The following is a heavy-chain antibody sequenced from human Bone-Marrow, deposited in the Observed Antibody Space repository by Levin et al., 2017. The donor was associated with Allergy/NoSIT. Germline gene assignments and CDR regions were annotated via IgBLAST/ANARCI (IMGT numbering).Heavy chain of an antibody. J-gene: IGHJ4*02. CDR2: INHSGST. CDR3: ATQGREVRPPYYFDY. V-gene: IGHV4-34*01. CDR1: GGSFSGSY. Sequence: SQTLSLTCAVYGGSFSGSYWSWIRQPPGKGLEWIGEINHSGSTNYNPSLKSRVTISVDTSKNQFSLKLSSVTAADTAVYYCATQGREVRPPYYFDYWGQGTLVTVSS. D-gene: IGHD1-26*01.